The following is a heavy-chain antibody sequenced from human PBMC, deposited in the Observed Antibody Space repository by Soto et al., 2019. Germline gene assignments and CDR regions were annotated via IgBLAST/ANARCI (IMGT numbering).Heavy chain of an antibody. CDR2: ISSDGNNK. Sequence: QVQLVESGGGVVQPGRSLRLSCVASGFTFSSYAMHWVRQAPGKGLEWVTVISSDGNNKYYADSVKGRFTISRDNSKNTLYLQTNSLKTEDTAVYFCAKVYSSGWSYAFDIWGQGTMVTVSS. J-gene: IGHJ3*02. CDR3: AKVYSSGWSYAFDI. D-gene: IGHD6-19*01. V-gene: IGHV3-30-3*01. CDR1: GFTFSSYA.